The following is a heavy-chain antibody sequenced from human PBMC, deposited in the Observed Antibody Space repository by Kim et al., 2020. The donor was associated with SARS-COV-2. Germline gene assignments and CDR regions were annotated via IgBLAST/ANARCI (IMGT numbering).Heavy chain of an antibody. J-gene: IGHJ6*02. CDR3: ARDRDTAMDDYYYYGMDV. V-gene: IGHV3-48*02. CDR2: ISSSSSTI. Sequence: GGSLRLSCAASGFTFSSYSMNWVRQAPGKGLEWVSYISSSSSTIYYADSVKGRFTISRDNAKNSLYLQMNSLRDEDTAVYYCARDRDTAMDDYYYYGMDVWGQGTTVTVSS. D-gene: IGHD5-18*01. CDR1: GFTFSSYS.